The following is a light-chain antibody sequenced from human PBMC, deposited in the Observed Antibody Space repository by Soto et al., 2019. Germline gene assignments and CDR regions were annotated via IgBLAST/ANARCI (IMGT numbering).Light chain of an antibody. Sequence: IQMTQSPSSLSASVGDSVTVTCRASQSINIYLNWYQQKPGKAPTLLIYGASSLQGWVPSRFTGGRPRTGFTLTFSSLQPEDFSTYYSQQSYISPYTFGKETKLEIK. J-gene: IGKJ2*01. CDR1: QSINIY. V-gene: IGKV1-39*01. CDR2: GAS. CDR3: QQSYISPYT.